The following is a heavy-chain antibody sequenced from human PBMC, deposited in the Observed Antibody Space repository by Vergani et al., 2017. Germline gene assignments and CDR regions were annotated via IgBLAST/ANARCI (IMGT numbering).Heavy chain of an antibody. CDR1: DFISNGHY. CDR2: LYASGST. CDR3: SRHLRGYSYGVFDY. D-gene: IGHD5-18*01. Sequence: QVQLQESGPGLVKPSETLSLICDVFDFISNGHYWGWIRQSPEKGLVWMRRLYASGSTYYSTSLKSRVAISIDTSKNHFSRRLSSVTAADTAVYYCSRHLRGYSYGVFDYWGQGREVTVSS. V-gene: IGHV4-38-2*01. J-gene: IGHJ4*02.